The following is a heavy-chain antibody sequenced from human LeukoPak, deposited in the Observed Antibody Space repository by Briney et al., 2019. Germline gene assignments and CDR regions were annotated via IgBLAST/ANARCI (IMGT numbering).Heavy chain of an antibody. Sequence: SETLSLTCTVSGGSISSSSYYWSWIRQPPGKGLEWIGLIYYSGSTNYNPSLKSRVTISVDTSKNQFSLKLSSVTAADTAVYYCARSSEGRYYYDSSGYSYYYYYMDVWGKGTTVTISS. CDR1: GGSISSSSYY. CDR3: ARSSEGRYYYDSSGYSYYYYYMDV. J-gene: IGHJ6*03. D-gene: IGHD3-22*01. V-gene: IGHV4-61*01. CDR2: IYYSGST.